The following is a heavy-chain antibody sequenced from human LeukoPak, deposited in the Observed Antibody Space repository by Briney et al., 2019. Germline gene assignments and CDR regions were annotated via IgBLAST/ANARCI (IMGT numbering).Heavy chain of an antibody. CDR3: ARAAAGRGGYYFDY. D-gene: IGHD6-13*01. CDR1: GGSFSGYY. V-gene: IGHV4-34*01. CDR2: INHSGST. J-gene: IGHJ4*02. Sequence: SETLSLTCAVYGGSFSGYYWSWIRQPPGKGLEWIGEINHSGSTNYNPSLKSRVTISVDTSKNQFSLKLSSVTATDTAVYYCARAAAGRGGYYFDYWGQGTLVTVSS.